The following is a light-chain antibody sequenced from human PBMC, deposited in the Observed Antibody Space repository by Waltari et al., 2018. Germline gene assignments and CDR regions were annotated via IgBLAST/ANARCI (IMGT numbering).Light chain of an antibody. CDR2: DVS. V-gene: IGLV2-14*01. J-gene: IGLJ1*01. CDR3: SSYTSSSVYV. CDR1: SSDVGGYNY. Sequence: QFALTQPASVSGSPGQSITISCTGTSSDVGGYNYVSWYQRHPGKAPKLMIYDVSKRPSGVSNRFSGSKSGNTASLTISGLQAEDEADYYCSSYTSSSVYVFGTGTKVTVL.